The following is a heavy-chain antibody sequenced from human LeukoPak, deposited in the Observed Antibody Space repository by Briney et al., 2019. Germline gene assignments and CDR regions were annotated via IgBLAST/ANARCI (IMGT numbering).Heavy chain of an antibody. Sequence: SETLSLTCAVYGGSFSGYYWSWIRQPPGKGLEWIGSIYYSGSTYYNPSLKSRVTISVDTSKNQFSLKLSSVTAADTAVYYCARPRFLPNDAFDIWGQGTMVTVSS. D-gene: IGHD3-10*01. V-gene: IGHV4-34*01. CDR1: GGSFSGYY. CDR3: ARPRFLPNDAFDI. J-gene: IGHJ3*02. CDR2: IYYSGST.